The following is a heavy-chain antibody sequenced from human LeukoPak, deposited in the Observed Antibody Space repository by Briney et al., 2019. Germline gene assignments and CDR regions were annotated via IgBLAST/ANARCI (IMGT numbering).Heavy chain of an antibody. D-gene: IGHD2-2*01. CDR1: GFTFSSYG. CDR2: IWYDGSNK. J-gene: IGHJ6*04. V-gene: IGHV3-33*01. CDR3: TSLYCSSTSCSPSYGMDV. Sequence: GGSLRLSCAASGFTFSSYGMHWVRQAPGKGLEWVAVIWYDGSNKYYADSVKGRFTISRDNSKNTAYLQMNSLKTEDTAVYYCTSLYCSSTSCSPSYGMDVWGKGTTVTVSS.